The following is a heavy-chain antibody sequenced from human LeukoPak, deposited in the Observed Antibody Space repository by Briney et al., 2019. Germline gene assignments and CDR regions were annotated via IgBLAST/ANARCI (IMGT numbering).Heavy chain of an antibody. D-gene: IGHD3-10*01. CDR3: ARPYHYDSGSRGTAFDI. Sequence: SETLSLTCTVSGXSISSSSDYWGWIRQPPGRGLEWIASIYDGRSTYYNPSLKSRLTISVDTSKNQFSLKLNSVTAADTAIYYCARPYHYDSGSRGTAFDIWGPGTMVTVSS. V-gene: IGHV4-39*01. J-gene: IGHJ3*02. CDR1: GXSISSSSDY. CDR2: IYDGRST.